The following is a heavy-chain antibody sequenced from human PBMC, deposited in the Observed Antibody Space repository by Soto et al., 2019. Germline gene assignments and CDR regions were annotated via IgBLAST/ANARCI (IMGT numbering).Heavy chain of an antibody. CDR3: AREASVLIPAAQPSRFDS. Sequence: ASVKVSCKGFGYSFMKYGINWVRQAPGQGLEWVGWIGPYSGYTHSAQKFHGRLTLTTDTAASTAYMELRILRSADTALYYCAREASVLIPAAQPSRFDSWGQGTLVTV. D-gene: IGHD2-2*01. V-gene: IGHV1-18*01. J-gene: IGHJ4*02. CDR2: IGPYSGYT. CDR1: GYSFMKYG.